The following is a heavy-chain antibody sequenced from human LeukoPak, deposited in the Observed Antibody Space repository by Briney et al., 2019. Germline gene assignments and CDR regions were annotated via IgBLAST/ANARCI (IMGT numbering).Heavy chain of an antibody. V-gene: IGHV3-48*03. CDR3: ARGDILTGYHYDAFDT. CDR1: GFTFSSYE. D-gene: IGHD3-9*01. Sequence: EGSLRLSCAASGFTFSSYEMNWVRQAPGKGLEWVSYISSSGSTIYYADSVKGRFTISRDSAKNSLYLQMNSLRAEDTAVYYCARGDILTGYHYDAFDTWGQGTMVTVSS. J-gene: IGHJ3*02. CDR2: ISSSGSTI.